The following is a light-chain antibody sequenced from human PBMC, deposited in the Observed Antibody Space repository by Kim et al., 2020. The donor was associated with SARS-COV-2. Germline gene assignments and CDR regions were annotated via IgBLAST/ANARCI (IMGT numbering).Light chain of an antibody. CDR3: QTWDTGIRV. CDR2: VNNDGSQ. CDR1: SGHTRYA. V-gene: IGLV4-69*01. J-gene: IGLJ3*02. Sequence: QLVLTQSPSASASLGASVKLTCILSSGHTRYAIAWHQQQPEKGPRYLRKVNNDGSQSKGDGISDRFSGSSSGAERYLTISSLQSEDEADYYCQTWDTGIRVFGGGTQLTVL.